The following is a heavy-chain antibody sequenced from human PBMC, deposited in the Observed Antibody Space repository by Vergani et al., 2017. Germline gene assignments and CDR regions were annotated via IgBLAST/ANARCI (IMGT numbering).Heavy chain of an antibody. V-gene: IGHV1-69*01. CDR2: IVPMFGTA. CDR3: AREINNSFDS. D-gene: IGHD1-14*01. CDR1: GGTFNSFA. J-gene: IGHJ4*02. Sequence: QVQLVQSGPELKKPGSSVKISCEASGGTFNSFAFTWVRQAPGQGLEWMGAIVPMFGTATYAQKFRDRVTIVADESTNTAHMELSSLRPDDAAVYFCAREINNSFDSWGQGTLVAVSS.